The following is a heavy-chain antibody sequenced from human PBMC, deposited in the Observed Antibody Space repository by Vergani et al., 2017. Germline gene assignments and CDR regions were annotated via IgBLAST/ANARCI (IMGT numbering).Heavy chain of an antibody. V-gene: IGHV4-59*01. CDR1: GGSISSYY. J-gene: IGHJ4*02. Sequence: QVQLQESGPGLVKPSETLSLTCTVSGGSISSYYWSWIRQPPGKGLEWIGYIYYSGSTNYNPSLKSRVTISVDTSKNQCSLELSRLRSDDTAVYYCAREDGSSWSIPFDYWGQGTLVTVSS. CDR2: IYYSGST. CDR3: AREDGSSWSIPFDY. D-gene: IGHD6-13*01.